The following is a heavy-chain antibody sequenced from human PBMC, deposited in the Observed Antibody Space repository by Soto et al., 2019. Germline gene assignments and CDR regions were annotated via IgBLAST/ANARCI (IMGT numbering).Heavy chain of an antibody. CDR2: IIPILGIA. CDR3: ARSIVEEGYYYYYYGMDV. V-gene: IGHV1-69*02. CDR1: GGTFSSYT. Sequence: QVQLVQSGAEVKKPGSSVKVSCKASGGTFSSYTISWVRQAPGQGLEWMGRIIPILGIANYAQKFQGRVTITADKSTSTAYMELSSLRSEDTAVYYCARSIVEEGYYYYYYGMDVWGQGTTVTVSS. D-gene: IGHD2-15*01. J-gene: IGHJ6*02.